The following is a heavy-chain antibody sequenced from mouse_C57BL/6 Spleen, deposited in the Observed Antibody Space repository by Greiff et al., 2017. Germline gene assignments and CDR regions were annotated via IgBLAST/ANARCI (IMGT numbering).Heavy chain of an antibody. CDR3: ASRYYGNYWYFDV. V-gene: IGHV1-22*01. J-gene: IGHJ1*03. CDR1: GYTFTDYN. CDR2: INPNNGGT. D-gene: IGHD2-1*01. Sequence: VHVKQSGPELVKPGASVKMSCKASGYTFTDYNMHWVKQSHGKSLEWIGYINPNNGGTSYNQKFKGKATLTVNKSSSTAYMELRSLTSEDSAVYYCASRYYGNYWYFDVWGTGTTVTVSS.